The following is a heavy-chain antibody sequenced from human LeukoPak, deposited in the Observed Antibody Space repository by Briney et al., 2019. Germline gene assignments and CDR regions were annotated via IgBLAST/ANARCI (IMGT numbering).Heavy chain of an antibody. Sequence: GESLKISCQGSGYSFTSYCIGWVGQMPGKGREWMGIIYPGASDTRYSPSFQGQVTISADKSISTAYLQWSSLKASDTAMYYCARQWFGELSDYFDYWGQGTLVTVSS. J-gene: IGHJ4*02. V-gene: IGHV5-51*01. CDR1: GYSFTSYC. D-gene: IGHD3-10*01. CDR2: IYPGASDT. CDR3: ARQWFGELSDYFDY.